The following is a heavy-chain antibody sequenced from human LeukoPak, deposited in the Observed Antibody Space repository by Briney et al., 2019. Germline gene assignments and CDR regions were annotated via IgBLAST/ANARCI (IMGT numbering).Heavy chain of an antibody. J-gene: IGHJ4*02. Sequence: SETLSLTCAVYGGSFSGYYWSWIRQPPGEGLEWIGEINHSGSTNYNPSLKSRVTISVDTSKNQFSLKLSSVTAADTAVYYCAARHDFWSGYTNDYWGQGTLVTVSS. CDR3: AARHDFWSGYTNDY. D-gene: IGHD3-3*01. CDR1: GGSFSGYY. CDR2: INHSGST. V-gene: IGHV4-34*01.